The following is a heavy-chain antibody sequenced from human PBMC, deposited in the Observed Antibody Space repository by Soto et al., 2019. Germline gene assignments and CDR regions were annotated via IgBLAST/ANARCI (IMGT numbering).Heavy chain of an antibody. CDR2: MNPNSGNT. CDR3: ARGVDYYYGMDV. CDR1: GYTFTSYD. J-gene: IGHJ6*02. Sequence: ASVKVSCKASGYTFTSYDINWVRQATGQGLERMGWMNPNSGNTGYAQKFQGRVTMTRNTSISTAYMELSSLRSEDTAVYYCARGVDYYYGMDVWGQGTTVTVSS. D-gene: IGHD2-21*01. V-gene: IGHV1-8*01.